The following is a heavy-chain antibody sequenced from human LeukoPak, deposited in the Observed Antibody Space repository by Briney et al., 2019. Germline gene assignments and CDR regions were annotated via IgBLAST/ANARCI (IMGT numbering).Heavy chain of an antibody. D-gene: IGHD3-22*01. CDR3: AGLDNYYDSGYFDY. Sequence: SETLSLTCTVSGGSISSSSYYWGWIRQPPGKGLEWIGSIYYSGSTYYNPSLKSRVTISVGTSKNQFSLKLSSVTAADTAVYYCAGLDNYYDSGYFDYWGQGTLVTVSS. CDR2: IYYSGST. V-gene: IGHV4-39*07. CDR1: GGSISSSSYY. J-gene: IGHJ4*02.